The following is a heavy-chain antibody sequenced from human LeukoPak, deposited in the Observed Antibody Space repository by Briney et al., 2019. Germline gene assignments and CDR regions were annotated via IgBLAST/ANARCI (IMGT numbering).Heavy chain of an antibody. J-gene: IGHJ4*02. CDR1: GGSISSSSYY. Sequence: SETLSLTCTASGGSISSSSYYWSWIRQPPGKGLEWIGYIYYSGSTNYNPSLKSRVTISVDTSKNQFSLRLRSVTAADTAVYYCARVTGYMVEDYFDSWGQGTLVTVSS. D-gene: IGHD6-13*01. CDR3: ARVTGYMVEDYFDS. CDR2: IYYSGST. V-gene: IGHV4-61*01.